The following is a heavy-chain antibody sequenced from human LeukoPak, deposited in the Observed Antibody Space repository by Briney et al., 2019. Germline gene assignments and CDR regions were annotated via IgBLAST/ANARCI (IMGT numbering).Heavy chain of an antibody. J-gene: IGHJ4*02. CDR2: LNDDGSTT. D-gene: IGHD1-26*01. CDR3: AKDATEYSGSPYYFDY. Sequence: GGSLRLSCAASGFTFSRSWMHWVRHSPGKGLVWVSRLNDDGSTTTYADSVKGRFTISRDNSKNTLYLQMNSLRAEDTAVYYCAKDATEYSGSPYYFDYWGQGTLVTVSS. V-gene: IGHV3-74*01. CDR1: GFTFSRSW.